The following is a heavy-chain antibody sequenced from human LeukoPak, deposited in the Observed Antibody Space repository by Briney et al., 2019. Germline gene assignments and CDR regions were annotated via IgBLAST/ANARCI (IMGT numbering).Heavy chain of an antibody. CDR1: GFIYRSYE. D-gene: IGHD3-10*02. CDR3: AELGITMIGGV. J-gene: IGHJ6*04. V-gene: IGHV3-48*03. Sequence: GWALRLSCVSCGFIYRSYEMNWLRQARGKGLEGVSYISSSGSTIYYADSVKGRFTISRDNAKNSLYLQMNSLRAEDTAVYYCAELGITMIGGVWGKGTTVTISS. CDR2: ISSSGSTI.